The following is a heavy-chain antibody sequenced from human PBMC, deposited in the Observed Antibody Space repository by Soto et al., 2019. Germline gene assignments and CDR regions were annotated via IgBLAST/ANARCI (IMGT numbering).Heavy chain of an antibody. CDR2: LSGSGGTT. V-gene: IGHV3-23*01. CDR3: EKSWSHCSGRPSDY. Sequence: GGSLRLSCAASAFTSSSYAMSWVHQAPGQGLGWVSALSGSGGTTYYADSVMCRFTISRDNSRNTLYLQLNSLRAEETPVYYCEKSWSHCSGRPSDYSGQGALVTVAS. J-gene: IGHJ4*02. CDR1: AFTSSSYA. D-gene: IGHD2-15*01.